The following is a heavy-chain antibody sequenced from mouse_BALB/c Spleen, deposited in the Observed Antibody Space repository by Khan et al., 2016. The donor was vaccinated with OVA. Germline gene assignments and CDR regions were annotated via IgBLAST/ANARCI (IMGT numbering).Heavy chain of an antibody. Sequence: EVELEESGPGLVKPSQSLSLTCTVTGYSITSDYAWNWIRQFPGNKLEWMGYISYSGSTSYNPSLKSRISITRDTSKNQFFLQLNSVTTEDTATYYCARSIMANWGQGTTLTVYS. CDR2: ISYSGST. J-gene: IGHJ2*01. CDR3: ARSIMAN. V-gene: IGHV3-2*02. CDR1: GYSITSDYA.